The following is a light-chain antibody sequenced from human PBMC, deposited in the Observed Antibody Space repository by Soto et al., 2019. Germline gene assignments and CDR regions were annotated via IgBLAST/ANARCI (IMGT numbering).Light chain of an antibody. V-gene: IGLV1-47*01. CDR2: RNN. Sequence: QSVLTQPPSASGTPGQRVTISCSGSSSNIGSNYVYWYQQLPGTAPKLPIYRNNQRPSGVPDRFSGSKSGTSASLAISGLRSEDEADYYCAAWDDSLSGHVVFGGGTKPTVL. J-gene: IGLJ2*01. CDR3: AAWDDSLSGHVV. CDR1: SSNIGSNY.